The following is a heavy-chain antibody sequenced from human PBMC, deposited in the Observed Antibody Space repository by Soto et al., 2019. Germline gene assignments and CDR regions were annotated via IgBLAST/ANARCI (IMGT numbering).Heavy chain of an antibody. D-gene: IGHD6-19*01. CDR2: ITSSGGPT. CDR3: VKGGWFDD. J-gene: IGHJ4*02. Sequence: EVQLLESGGGLIQPGGSLRLSCAASGFPFSTYEMTWARQSPGKGLEWVAFITSSGGPTYYADSVRGRFTISRDNSKNTLYLQMDSLRVEDTARYYCVKGGWFDDWGQGTLGTVSS. CDR1: GFPFSTYE. V-gene: IGHV3-23*01.